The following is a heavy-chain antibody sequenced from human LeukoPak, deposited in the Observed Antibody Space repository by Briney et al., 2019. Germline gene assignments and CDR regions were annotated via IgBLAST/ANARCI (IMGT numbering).Heavy chain of an antibody. CDR2: IYYSGST. D-gene: IGHD3-10*01. CDR3: ARDLAMVRGVIGAFDI. V-gene: IGHV4-34*01. J-gene: IGHJ3*02. CDR1: GGSFSGYY. Sequence: SETLSLTCAVYGGSFSGYYWGWIRQPPGKGLEWIGSIYYSGSTYYNPSLKSRVTISVDTSKNQFSLKLSSVTAADTAVYYCARDLAMVRGVIGAFDIWGQGTMVTVSS.